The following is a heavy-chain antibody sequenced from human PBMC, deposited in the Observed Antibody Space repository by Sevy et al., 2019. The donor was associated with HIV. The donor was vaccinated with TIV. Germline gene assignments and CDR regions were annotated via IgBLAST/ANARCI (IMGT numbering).Heavy chain of an antibody. CDR3: TTPPGYCSSTSCPDYYYYYYMDV. J-gene: IGHJ6*03. D-gene: IGHD2-2*01. CDR2: IKSKTDGGTT. CDR1: GFTFSNAW. V-gene: IGHV3-15*01. Sequence: GGSLRLSCAASGFTFSNAWMSWVRQAPGKGLEWVGRIKSKTDGGTTDYAAPVKGRFTISRDDSKNTLYLQMNSLKTEDTAVDYCTTPPGYCSSTSCPDYYYYYYMDVWGKGTTVTVSS.